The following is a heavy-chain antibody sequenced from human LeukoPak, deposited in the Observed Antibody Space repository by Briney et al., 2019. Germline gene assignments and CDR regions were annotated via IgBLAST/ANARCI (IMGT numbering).Heavy chain of an antibody. CDR3: VPADKQ. V-gene: IGHV3-74*01. J-gene: IGHJ4*02. CDR2: IKPDGRTT. Sequence: GGSLRLSCAASGFTFGTYAMSWVRQAPGKGLVWVSLIKPDGRTTSYADSVKGRFTISRDNAKNTLYLQMNSLRAEDTAVYYCVPADKQWGQGTLVTVSS. CDR1: GFTFGTYA. D-gene: IGHD6-13*01.